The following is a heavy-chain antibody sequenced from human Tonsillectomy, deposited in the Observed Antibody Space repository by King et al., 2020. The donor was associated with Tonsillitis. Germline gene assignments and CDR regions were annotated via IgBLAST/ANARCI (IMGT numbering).Heavy chain of an antibody. CDR3: ARDAGKRDSYYFDY. CDR1: GFTFSRYW. CDR2: IKQDGSEK. D-gene: IGHD1-14*01. J-gene: IGHJ4*02. V-gene: IGHV3-7*01. Sequence: QLVQSGGGLVQPGGSLRLSCAASGFTFSRYWVSWVRQAPGKGLEWVANIKQDGSEKYYVDSVRGRFTISRDNAKNSLYLQLNSLRAEDTAVYYCARDAGKRDSYYFDYWGQGTLVTVSS.